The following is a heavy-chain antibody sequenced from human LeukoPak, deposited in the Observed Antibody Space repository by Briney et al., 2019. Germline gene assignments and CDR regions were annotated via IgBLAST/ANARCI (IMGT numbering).Heavy chain of an antibody. Sequence: GGSLRLSCVDSDFSFRDYYMSWIRQAPGKGLEWVSYINWDGSDTSHEESVKGRFTISRDNAERSLYLRMDSVRAEDTAVYYCARTADGDYDGYYFDYWGQGTLVTVSS. J-gene: IGHJ4*02. CDR2: INWDGSDT. V-gene: IGHV3-11*06. CDR3: ARTADGDYDGYYFDY. CDR1: DFSFRDYY. D-gene: IGHD4-17*01.